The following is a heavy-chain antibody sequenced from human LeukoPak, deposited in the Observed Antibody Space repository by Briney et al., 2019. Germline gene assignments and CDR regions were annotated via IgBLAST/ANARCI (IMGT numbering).Heavy chain of an antibody. CDR2: INHSGST. CDR3: ARADYDFWSGYQLDY. CDR1: GGSFSGYY. V-gene: IGHV4-34*01. D-gene: IGHD3-3*01. Sequence: SETLSLTCAVYGGSFSGYYWSWIRQPPGKGQEWIGEINHSGSTNYNPSLKSRVTISVDTSKNQFSLKLSSVTAADTAVYYCARADYDFWSGYQLDYWGQGTLVTVSS. J-gene: IGHJ4*02.